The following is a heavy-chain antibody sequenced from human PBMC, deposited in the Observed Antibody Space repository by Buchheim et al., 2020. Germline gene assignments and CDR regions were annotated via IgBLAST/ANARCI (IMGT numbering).Heavy chain of an antibody. Sequence: EVQLVESGGGLVQPGGSLRLSCAASGFTFSSYWMHWVRQAPGKGLVWASRIHRDGSSTSYADSVKGRFTISRDNAKNKMYLQMNSLRADDTAVYYCARVFLSSSPDFDYWGQGTL. CDR2: IHRDGSST. CDR3: ARVFLSSSPDFDY. J-gene: IGHJ4*02. V-gene: IGHV3-74*01. D-gene: IGHD6-6*01. CDR1: GFTFSSYW.